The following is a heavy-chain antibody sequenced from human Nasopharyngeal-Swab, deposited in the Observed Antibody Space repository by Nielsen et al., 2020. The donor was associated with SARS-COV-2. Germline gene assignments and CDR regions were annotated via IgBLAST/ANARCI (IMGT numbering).Heavy chain of an antibody. Sequence: SETLSLTCAVYGGSFSGDYWSWSRQPPGKGLEWIGEINHSGSTNYNPSLKSRVTISVDTSKNQFSLKLSSVTAADTAVYYCARVPPIAVAGKGVDVWGQGTTVTVSS. D-gene: IGHD6-19*01. CDR1: GGSFSGDY. J-gene: IGHJ6*02. CDR3: ARVPPIAVAGKGVDV. V-gene: IGHV4-34*01. CDR2: INHSGST.